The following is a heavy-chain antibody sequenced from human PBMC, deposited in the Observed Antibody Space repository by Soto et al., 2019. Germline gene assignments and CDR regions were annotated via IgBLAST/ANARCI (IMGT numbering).Heavy chain of an antibody. D-gene: IGHD1-26*01. CDR1: GGSISSSY. CDR2: IYDSGST. Sequence: SETLSLTCTVSGGSISSSYWSWIRQPPGKGLEWIGEIYDSGSTNYNPSLKSRVTISVDKSKNQFSLKLNSVTAADTAVYYCARVSGSYYYGMDVWGQGTTDTVSS. J-gene: IGHJ6*02. V-gene: IGHV4-59*12. CDR3: ARVSGSYYYGMDV.